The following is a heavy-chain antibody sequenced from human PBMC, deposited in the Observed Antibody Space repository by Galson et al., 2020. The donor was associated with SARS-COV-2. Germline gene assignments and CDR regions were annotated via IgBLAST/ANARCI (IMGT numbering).Heavy chain of an antibody. V-gene: IGHV2-5*01. Sequence: KMSGPTLVKPTQTFILTRNFSGFSLSTSGVGVAWIRQPPGKALEWLALFYRYDDKRYSPSLQSRLTITKDTSKNQVVLTMTNMDPVDTATYYCAHSLATVTPDYWGQGTLVTVSS. D-gene: IGHD4-17*01. CDR1: GFSLSTSGVG. CDR3: AHSLATVTPDY. CDR2: FYRYDDK. J-gene: IGHJ4*02.